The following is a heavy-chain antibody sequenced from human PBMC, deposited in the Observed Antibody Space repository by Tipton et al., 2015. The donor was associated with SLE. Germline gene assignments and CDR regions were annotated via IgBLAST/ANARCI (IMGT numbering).Heavy chain of an antibody. Sequence: TLSLTCAVSGGSIRSSNWWSWVRQPPGKGLEWIGEIHHSGSTNSNPSLKSRVTISVDKSKNQFSLKLSSVTVADTAVYYCARGGASVLIRKCYFDYWGQGSLVTVSS. J-gene: IGHJ4*02. CDR2: IHHSGST. CDR1: GGSIRSSNW. D-gene: IGHD2-8*01. CDR3: ARGGASVLIRKCYFDY. V-gene: IGHV4-4*02.